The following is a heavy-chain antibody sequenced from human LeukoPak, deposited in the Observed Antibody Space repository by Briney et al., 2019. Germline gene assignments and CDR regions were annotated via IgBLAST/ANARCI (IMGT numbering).Heavy chain of an antibody. J-gene: IGHJ4*02. Sequence: GGSLRLSCAASGFTFSSYEMNWVRQASGKGLEWVSYISSSGSTIYYADSVKGRFTISRDNAKNSLYLQMNSLRAEDTAVYYCARTGSGSSSWGEMGYWGQGTLVTVSS. CDR1: GFTFSSYE. V-gene: IGHV3-48*03. D-gene: IGHD6-13*01. CDR3: ARTGSGSSSWGEMGY. CDR2: ISSSGSTI.